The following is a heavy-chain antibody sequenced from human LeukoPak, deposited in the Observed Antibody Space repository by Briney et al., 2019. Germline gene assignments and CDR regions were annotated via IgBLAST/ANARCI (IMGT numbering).Heavy chain of an antibody. J-gene: IGHJ4*02. D-gene: IGHD3-22*01. CDR2: IYYSGST. CDR1: GGSISSYY. Sequence: KPSETLSLTCTVSGGSISSYYWSWIRQSPGKGLEWIGYIYYSGSTNYNPSLKSRVTMSVDTPKNQFSLKLSSVTAADTAMYYCARDRYYDSSGYSYYFDYWGQGTLVTVSS. CDR3: ARDRYYDSSGYSYYFDY. V-gene: IGHV4-59*01.